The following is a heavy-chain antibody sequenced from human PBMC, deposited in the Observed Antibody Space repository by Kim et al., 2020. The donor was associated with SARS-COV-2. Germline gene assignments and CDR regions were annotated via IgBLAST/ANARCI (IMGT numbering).Heavy chain of an antibody. CDR3: TTDRDFGEFLGPQGGAFDI. V-gene: IGHV3-15*01. CDR2: IKSKTDGGTT. CDR1: GFTFSNAW. J-gene: IGHJ3*02. D-gene: IGHD3-10*01. Sequence: GGSLRLSCAASGFTFSNAWMSWVRQAPGKGLEWVGRIKSKTDGGTTDYAAPVKGRFTISRDDSKNTLYLQMNSLKTEDTAVYYCTTDRDFGEFLGPQGGAFDIWGQGTMFTVSS.